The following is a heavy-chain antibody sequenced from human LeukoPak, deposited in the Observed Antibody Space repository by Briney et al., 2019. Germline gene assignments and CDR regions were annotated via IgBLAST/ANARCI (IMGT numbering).Heavy chain of an antibody. D-gene: IGHD3-10*01. V-gene: IGHV3-23*01. J-gene: IGHJ4*02. CDR1: GFTFSSYA. Sequence: GGSLRLSCAASGFTFSSYAMSWVRQAPGKWLEWVSAISGSGGSTYYADSVKGRFTISRDNSKNTLYLQMNSLRAEDTAVYYCAKDPLARGVTYDYWGQGTLVTVSS. CDR2: ISGSGGST. CDR3: AKDPLARGVTYDY.